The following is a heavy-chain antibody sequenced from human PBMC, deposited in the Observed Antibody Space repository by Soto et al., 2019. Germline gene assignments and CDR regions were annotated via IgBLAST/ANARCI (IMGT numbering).Heavy chain of an antibody. V-gene: IGHV1-69*01. CDR3: ATRGYCSGGSCYPDFDY. Sequence: VQLVQSGAEVKKPGSSVKVSCKASGGTFSSYAISWVRQAPGQGLEWMGGIIPIFGTANYAQKFQGRVTITADESTSTAYMELSSLRSEDTAVYYCATRGYCSGGSCYPDFDYWGQGTLVTVSS. J-gene: IGHJ4*02. D-gene: IGHD2-15*01. CDR1: GGTFSSYA. CDR2: IIPIFGTA.